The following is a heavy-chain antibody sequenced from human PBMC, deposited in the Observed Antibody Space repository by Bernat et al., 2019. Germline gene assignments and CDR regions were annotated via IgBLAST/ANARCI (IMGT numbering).Heavy chain of an antibody. J-gene: IGHJ4*02. CDR2: LDSAEGDT. CDR1: GSTLSELP. CDR3: ATSVLWAGEFTLSRHSFEY. D-gene: IGHD3-10*01. V-gene: IGHV1-24*01. Sequence: QVQVVQSGAEVKKPGASVKVSCKVSGSTLSELPVHWVRQAPGKGLEWMGGLDSAEGDTLYAQKIKGRVTIIEDTSTDTAYMELSSLTSDDTAVYYCATSVLWAGEFTLSRHSFEYWGQGTLVTVSS.